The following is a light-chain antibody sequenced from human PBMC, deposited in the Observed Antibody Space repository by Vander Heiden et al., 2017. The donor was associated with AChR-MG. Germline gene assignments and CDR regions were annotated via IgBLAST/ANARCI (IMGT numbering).Light chain of an antibody. CDR2: GNS. Sequence: QSVLTQPPSVSGTPGQGVTISCTGSSSNIGAGSDVHWYQQLPGTAPNLLIYGNSNRPSGVPDRFSGSKSGTSASLAITGLQAEDEADYYCQSYDSSLSGCVFGGGTKLTVL. V-gene: IGLV1-40*01. CDR3: QSYDSSLSGCV. CDR1: SSNIGAGSD. J-gene: IGLJ2*01.